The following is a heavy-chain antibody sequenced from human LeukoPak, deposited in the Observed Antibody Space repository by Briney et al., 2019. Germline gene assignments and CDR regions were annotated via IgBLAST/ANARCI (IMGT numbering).Heavy chain of an antibody. Sequence: GGSLRLSCAASGFTFSTYWMSWVRQAPGKGLERVANIKEDGSVKYYLDSVEGRFTISRDNSKNTLYLQMNSLRAEDTAVYYCARGLMLQGVADYWGQGTLVTVSS. CDR3: ARGLMLQGVADY. CDR2: IKEDGSVK. CDR1: GFTFSTYW. D-gene: IGHD3-10*01. J-gene: IGHJ4*02. V-gene: IGHV3-7*01.